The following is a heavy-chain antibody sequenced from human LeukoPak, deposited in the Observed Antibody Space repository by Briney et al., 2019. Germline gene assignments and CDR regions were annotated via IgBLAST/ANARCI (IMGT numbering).Heavy chain of an antibody. D-gene: IGHD4-17*01. CDR2: IKSKTNGGTT. Sequence: AGGSLRLSCVASGFTFSNAWMSWVRQAPGKGLEWVGRIKSKTNGGTTDYAAPVKGRFTISRDDSKNTLYLQMNSLKTEDTAVYYCTKFDYAAFEYWGQGTPVTVSS. CDR3: TKFDYAAFEY. V-gene: IGHV3-15*01. CDR1: GFTFSNAW. J-gene: IGHJ4*02.